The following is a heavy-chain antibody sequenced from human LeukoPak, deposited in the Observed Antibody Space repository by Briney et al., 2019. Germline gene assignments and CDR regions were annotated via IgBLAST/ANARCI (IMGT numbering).Heavy chain of an antibody. CDR3: ARLSDY. CDR1: GGAITNDNYY. Sequence: SETLSLTCTVSGGAITNDNYYWGWIRQPPGKGLAWLVSINYSGTTYYNPSLNGRVSISVDTSRTQFSLRLTSVTAADTAVYYCARLSDYRSQGILVTVSS. J-gene: IGHJ4*02. V-gene: IGHV4-39*01. CDR2: INYSGTT.